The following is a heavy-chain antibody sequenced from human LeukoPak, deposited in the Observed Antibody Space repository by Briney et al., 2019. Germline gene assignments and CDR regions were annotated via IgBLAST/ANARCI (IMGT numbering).Heavy chain of an antibody. V-gene: IGHV4-4*02. J-gene: IGHJ4*02. CDR2: IYHSGST. D-gene: IGHD6-19*01. CDR3: ARESSEFSSGYNY. CDR1: GGSISSSNW. Sequence: SETLSLTCAVSGGSISSSNWWSWVRQPPGKGLEWMGEIYHSGSTNYNPSLKSRVTISVDKSKNQFSLKLSSVTAADTAVYYCARESSEFSSGYNYWGQGTLVTVSS.